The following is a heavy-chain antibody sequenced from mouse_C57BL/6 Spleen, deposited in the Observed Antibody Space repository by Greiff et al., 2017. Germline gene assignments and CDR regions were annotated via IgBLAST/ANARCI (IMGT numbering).Heavy chain of an antibody. V-gene: IGHV1-61*01. D-gene: IGHD1-1*01. J-gene: IGHJ2*01. CDR3: ARRGTTVVFDY. CDR1: GYTFTSYW. CDR2: IYPSDSET. Sequence: VQMQQPGAELVRPGSSVKLSCKASGYTFTSYWMDWVKQRPGQGLEWIGNIYPSDSETHYNQKFKDKATLTVDKSSSTAYMQLSSLTSEDSAVYYCARRGTTVVFDYWGQGTTLTVSS.